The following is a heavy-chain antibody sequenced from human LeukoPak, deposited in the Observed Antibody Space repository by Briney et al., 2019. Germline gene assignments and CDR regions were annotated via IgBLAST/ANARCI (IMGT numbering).Heavy chain of an antibody. CDR2: INHSGST. CDR3: ARGRGITSYARFDP. J-gene: IGHJ5*02. V-gene: IGHV4-34*09. CDR1: GGSFSGYY. Sequence: PSETLSLTCAVYGGSFSGYYWSWIRQPPGKGLEWIGEINHSGSTNYNPSLKSRVTISVDTSKNQFSLKLSSVTAADTAVYYCARGRGITSYARFDPWGQGTLVTVSS. D-gene: IGHD3-16*01.